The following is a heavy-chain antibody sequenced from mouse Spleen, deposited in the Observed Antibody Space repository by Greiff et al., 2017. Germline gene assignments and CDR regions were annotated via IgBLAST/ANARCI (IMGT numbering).Heavy chain of an antibody. CDR2: IYPGGGYT. CDR1: GYTFTNYW. Sequence: VQLQESGAELVRPGTSVKISCKASGYTFTNYWLGWVKQRPGHGLEWIGDIYPGGGYTNYNEKFKGKATLTADTSSSTAYMQLSSLTSEDSAVYFYARYLPLYAMDYWGQGTSVTVSS. V-gene: IGHV1-63*02. J-gene: IGHJ4*01. CDR3: ARYLPLYAMDY.